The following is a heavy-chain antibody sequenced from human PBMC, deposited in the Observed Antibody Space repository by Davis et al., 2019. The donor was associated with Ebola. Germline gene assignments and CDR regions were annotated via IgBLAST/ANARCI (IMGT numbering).Heavy chain of an antibody. D-gene: IGHD2-21*01. V-gene: IGHV3-30*02. CDR1: GFSFSTYG. Sequence: PGGSLRLSCAASGFSFSTYGMHWVRQAPGKGLEWVAWIRYAGNDRYYADSVEGRLTISRDNSRNTLYLQMNSLRAEDTAVYYCAKDSPWVGIGSFDYWGQGTLVTVSS. CDR3: AKDSPWVGIGSFDY. J-gene: IGHJ4*02. CDR2: IRYAGNDR.